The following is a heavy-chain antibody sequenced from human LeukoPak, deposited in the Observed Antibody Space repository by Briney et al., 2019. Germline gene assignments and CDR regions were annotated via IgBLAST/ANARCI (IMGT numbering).Heavy chain of an antibody. J-gene: IGHJ4*02. V-gene: IGHV3-21*01. D-gene: IGHD3-22*01. CDR2: ISSSSSYI. CDR1: GFTFSSYS. Sequence: GGSLRLSCAASGFTFSSYSMNWVRQAPGKGLEWVSSISSSSSYIYYADSVKGRFTISRDNAKNSLYLQMNSLRAEDTAVYYCAREERYYDGVLDYWGQGTLVTVSS. CDR3: AREERYYDGVLDY.